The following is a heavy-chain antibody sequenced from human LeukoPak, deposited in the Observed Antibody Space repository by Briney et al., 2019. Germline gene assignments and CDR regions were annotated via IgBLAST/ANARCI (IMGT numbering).Heavy chain of an antibody. J-gene: IGHJ4*02. CDR1: GGSFSGYY. CDR3: ARVQVGFGEFFDY. D-gene: IGHD3-10*01. CDR2: INHSGST. Sequence: SETLSLTCAVYGGSFSGYYWSWIRQPPGKGLEWIGEINHSGSTNYNPSLKSRVTMSVDTSKNQFSLKLSSVTAADTAVYYCARVQVGFGEFFDYWGQGTLVTVSS. V-gene: IGHV4-34*01.